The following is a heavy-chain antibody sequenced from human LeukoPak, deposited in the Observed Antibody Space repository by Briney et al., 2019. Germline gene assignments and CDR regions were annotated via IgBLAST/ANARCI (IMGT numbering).Heavy chain of an antibody. CDR2: IYTSGST. V-gene: IGHV4-4*09. CDR3: ARLAVAGTRYYFDY. D-gene: IGHD6-19*01. J-gene: IGHJ4*02. Sequence: SETLSLTCTVSGGSISSYYWSWIRQPPGKGLEWIGYIYTSGSTNYNPSLKSRVTISVDTSKSQFSLKLSSVTAADTAVYYCARLAVAGTRYYFDYWGQGTLVTVSS. CDR1: GGSISSYY.